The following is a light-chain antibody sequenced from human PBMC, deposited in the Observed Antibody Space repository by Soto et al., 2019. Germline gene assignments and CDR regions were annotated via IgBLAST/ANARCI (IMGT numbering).Light chain of an antibody. J-gene: IGKJ1*01. Sequence: DLQMTQSPSSLSASVGDRVTITCRAKESVSSYVNWYQQKPGKAPKLLIYAASSLQSGVPARFSGSGSVTDFTLTISGLQPEDFATYYCLQSYSKWTFGQGTKVEIK. CDR1: ESVSSY. CDR3: LQSYSKWT. V-gene: IGKV1-39*01. CDR2: AAS.